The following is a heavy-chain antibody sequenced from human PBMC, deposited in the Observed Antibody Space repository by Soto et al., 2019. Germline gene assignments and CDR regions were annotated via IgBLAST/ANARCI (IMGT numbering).Heavy chain of an antibody. CDR1: GGSVSRKLAS. V-gene: IGHV6-1*01. CDR3: ARGQHRDHFDF. CDR2: TYYRSKWYS. J-gene: IGHJ4*02. Sequence: SEALSLTCVMSGGSVSRKLASLSWIRQCPSRGLEWLGRTYYRSKWYSYYALSVKSRITINPDTSKNPFSLHLSSVTHDDTAVNYCARGQHRDHFDFRVRGTPVT.